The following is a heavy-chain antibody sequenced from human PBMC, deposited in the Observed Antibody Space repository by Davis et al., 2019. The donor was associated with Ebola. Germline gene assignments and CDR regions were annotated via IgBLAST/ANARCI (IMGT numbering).Heavy chain of an antibody. CDR1: GFTYNNYA. J-gene: IGHJ4*02. CDR3: ARGDFWRQQRTAHSDY. Sequence: GESLKISCAASGFTYNNYAMHWVRQAPGKGLEWVALISDDGRSQDYLGSVKGRFTISRDNSKNTLYLQMNNLRTEDTAVYFCARGDFWRQQRTAHSDYWGQGTLVTVSS. CDR2: ISDDGRSQ. V-gene: IGHV3-30*04. D-gene: IGHD3-3*01.